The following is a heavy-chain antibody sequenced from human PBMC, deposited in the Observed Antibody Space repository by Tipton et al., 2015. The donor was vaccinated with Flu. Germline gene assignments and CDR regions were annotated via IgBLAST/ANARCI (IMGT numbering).Heavy chain of an antibody. CDR2: IYPTGTT. J-gene: IGHJ4*02. Sequence: TLSLTCTDSRGSISSTSYTWGWIRQPPGKRLELIGSIYPTGTTYYNPSLKSRVTISVDTSKSLFSLMLKSVTAADTALYYCARLSYYDVDLKNFYFDYWGQGALVTVSS. CDR3: ARLSYYDVDLKNFYFDY. CDR1: RGSISSTSYT. D-gene: IGHD3-10*02. V-gene: IGHV4-39*01.